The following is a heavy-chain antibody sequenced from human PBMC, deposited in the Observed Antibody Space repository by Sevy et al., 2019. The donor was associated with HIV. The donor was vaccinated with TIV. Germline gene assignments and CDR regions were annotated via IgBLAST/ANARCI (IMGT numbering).Heavy chain of an antibody. CDR1: GFTFSSYA. Sequence: GGSLRLSCAASGFTFSSYAMSWVRQAPGKGLEWVSAISGRGISTYYADSVKGRFTSSRANSKNTLYLQMNNLRAEDTAVFYCAKGIGYSGYETDYWGQGTLVTVSS. CDR3: AKGIGYSGYETDY. CDR2: ISGRGIST. J-gene: IGHJ4*02. V-gene: IGHV3-23*01. D-gene: IGHD5-12*01.